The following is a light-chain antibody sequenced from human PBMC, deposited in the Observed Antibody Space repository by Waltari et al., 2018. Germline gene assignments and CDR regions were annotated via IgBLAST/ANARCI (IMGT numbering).Light chain of an antibody. CDR3: QQGDSLPPT. CDR2: DVS. Sequence: DIQMTQSPSSVSASVGERVTITCRASQDVTKYIAWYQQKPGRAPKVLIFDVSTLQRGVPSRFSGSGSGTEFSLTISSLQPEDFATYYCQQGDSLPPTFGQGTKMEI. J-gene: IGKJ1*01. V-gene: IGKV1-12*01. CDR1: QDVTKY.